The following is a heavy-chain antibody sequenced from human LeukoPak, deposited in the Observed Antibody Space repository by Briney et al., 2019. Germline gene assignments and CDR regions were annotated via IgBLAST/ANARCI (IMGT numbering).Heavy chain of an antibody. J-gene: IGHJ4*02. Sequence: SETLSLTCTVSGGSISSSSYYWGWIRQPPGKGLEWIGSIYSGSTYYNPSLKSRVTLSVDTSKNQFSLKLSSVTAADTAVYYCARLGDKGYSSTWYKTVYYFDYWGQGTLVTVSS. D-gene: IGHD6-13*01. CDR2: IYSGST. V-gene: IGHV4-39*01. CDR1: GGSISSSSYY. CDR3: ARLGDKGYSSTWYKTVYYFDY.